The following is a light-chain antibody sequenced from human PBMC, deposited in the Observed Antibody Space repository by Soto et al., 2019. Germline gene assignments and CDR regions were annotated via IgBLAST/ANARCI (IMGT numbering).Light chain of an antibody. CDR3: QQYNNWPPGK. CDR2: GAS. Sequence: EIVMTQSPATLSVSPGETATLSCRASQSVSNNVAWYQQKPGQAPRLLILGASTRATGIPARFSGSGSGTEFTLNISSLQSEDFAVYYCQQYNNWPPGKFGQGTKV. V-gene: IGKV3-15*01. CDR1: QSVSNN. J-gene: IGKJ1*01.